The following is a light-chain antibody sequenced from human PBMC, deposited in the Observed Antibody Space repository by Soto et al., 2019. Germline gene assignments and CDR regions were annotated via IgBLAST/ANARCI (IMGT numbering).Light chain of an antibody. CDR3: QQYYGLPPLT. Sequence: DIQVTQSPSSLSSFIVDIVTITCQASQNITNNLSWYQQKPGKAPNLLIYHASKLAKGVTSRFSGSGSGTDFSFIITSLQREDLATYYCQQYYGLPPLTFGQGTRLEIK. V-gene: IGKV1-33*01. J-gene: IGKJ5*01. CDR2: HAS. CDR1: QNITNN.